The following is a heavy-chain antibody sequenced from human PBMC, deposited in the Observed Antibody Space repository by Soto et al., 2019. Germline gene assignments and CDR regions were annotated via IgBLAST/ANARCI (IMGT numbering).Heavy chain of an antibody. CDR3: ASQDYDSSGNGPDY. CDR1: GGTFSSYA. D-gene: IGHD3-22*01. V-gene: IGHV1-69*01. Sequence: QVQLVQSGAEVKKPGSSVKVSCKASGGTFSSYAISWVRQAPGQGLEWMGGIIPIFGTANYAQKFQCRVTITADESTSTGYMELNSLRSEDTAVYYCASQDYDSSGNGPDYWGQGTLVTVSS. CDR2: IIPIFGTA. J-gene: IGHJ4*02.